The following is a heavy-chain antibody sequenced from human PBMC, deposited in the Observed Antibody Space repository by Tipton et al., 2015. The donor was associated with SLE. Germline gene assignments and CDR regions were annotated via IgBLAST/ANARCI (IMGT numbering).Heavy chain of an antibody. CDR3: AREEYQLLGGTIDY. V-gene: IGHV3-30*04. D-gene: IGHD2-2*01. CDR2: ISDDGTSV. CDR1: GLTFSTYT. Sequence: SLRLSCAASGLTFSTYTMHWVRQAPGKGLEWVAVISDDGTSVHYADSVKGRFTISRDNSKNMVYLQMNSLRAEDTAMYYCAREEYQLLGGTIDYWGQGTLVTLSS. J-gene: IGHJ4*02.